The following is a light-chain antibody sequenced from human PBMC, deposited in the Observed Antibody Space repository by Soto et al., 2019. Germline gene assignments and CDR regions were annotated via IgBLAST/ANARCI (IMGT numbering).Light chain of an antibody. J-gene: IGKJ1*01. V-gene: IGKV2-28*01. CDR1: QSLLHSQGYNI. CDR3: MQALQIQRT. Sequence: IVMTQSPLSLPVTPGEPASISCTSSQSLLHSQGYNILDWYLQKPGQSPQLLIYLASNRASGVPETLSGSGGLTEFAVEISRVEAEDVGVYFCMQALQIQRTVGQGTKVDIK. CDR2: LAS.